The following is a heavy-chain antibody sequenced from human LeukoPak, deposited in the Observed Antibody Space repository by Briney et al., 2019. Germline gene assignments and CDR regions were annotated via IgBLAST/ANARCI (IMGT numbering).Heavy chain of an antibody. CDR2: IIPIFGTA. Sequence: GASVKVSCKASGGTFSSYAISWVRQAPGQGLEWMGGIIPIFGTANYAQKFQGRVTITTDESTSTAYMELSSLRSEDTAVYYCASSDIYCSSTSCESAFDYWGQGTLVTVSS. CDR3: ASSDIYCSSTSCESAFDY. V-gene: IGHV1-69*05. J-gene: IGHJ4*02. D-gene: IGHD2-2*01. CDR1: GGTFSSYA.